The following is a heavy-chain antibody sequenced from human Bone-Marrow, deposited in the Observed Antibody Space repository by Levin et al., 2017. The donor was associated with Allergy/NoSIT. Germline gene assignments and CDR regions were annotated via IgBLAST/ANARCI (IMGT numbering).Heavy chain of an antibody. Sequence: SVKVSCKTSGGTFSNYAISWVRQAPGQGLEWMGAILPIYGKPDYAQKFQGRVSISADESTSTAYMELSGLTSEDTAVYYCARLKDTNIFGGSGSCFDYWGQGTLVTVSS. CDR3: ARLKDTNIFGGSGSCFDY. J-gene: IGHJ4*02. V-gene: IGHV1-69*13. CDR2: ILPIYGKP. CDR1: GGTFSNYA. D-gene: IGHD2-15*01.